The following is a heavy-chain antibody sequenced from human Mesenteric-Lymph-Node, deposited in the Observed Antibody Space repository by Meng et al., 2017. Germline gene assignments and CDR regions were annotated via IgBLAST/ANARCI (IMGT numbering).Heavy chain of an antibody. V-gene: IGHV3-23*01. CDR2: ISGGGGST. CDR1: GFTFSNYG. Sequence: GESLKISCAASGFTFSNYGMSWVRQAPGKGLEWVSSISGGGGSTFYADSVKGRFIISRDNSKNTLYLQINSPRAEDTAVYYCGKGNYDILTGLGGYFDYWGQGTLVTVSS. CDR3: GKGNYDILTGLGGYFDY. J-gene: IGHJ4*02. D-gene: IGHD3-9*01.